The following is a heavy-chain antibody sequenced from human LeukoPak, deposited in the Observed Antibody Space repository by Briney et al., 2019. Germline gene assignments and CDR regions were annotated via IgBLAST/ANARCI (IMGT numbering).Heavy chain of an antibody. D-gene: IGHD3-10*01. CDR2: IRHDGSNK. V-gene: IGHV3-30*02. J-gene: IGHJ5*02. Sequence: QTGGSLRLSCAASGFTFSSYGMHWVRQAPGKGLEWVAFIRHDGSNKYYADSVKGRFTISRDNSKNTLYLQMNSLRAEDTAVYYCGNAEYGSGSRNWFDPWGQGTLVTVSS. CDR1: GFTFSSYG. CDR3: GNAEYGSGSRNWFDP.